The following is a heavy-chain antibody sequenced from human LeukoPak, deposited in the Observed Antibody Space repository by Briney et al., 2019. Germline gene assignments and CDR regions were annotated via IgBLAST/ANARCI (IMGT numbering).Heavy chain of an antibody. J-gene: IGHJ3*02. V-gene: IGHV3-74*01. CDR2: INSDGSST. D-gene: IGHD2-15*01. CDR3: ARRGAATGALDI. Sequence: GGSLRLSCAASGFTFSSYWMHWVRQAPGKGLVWVSRINSDGSSTNYADSVKGRFTISRDNAKNTLYLQMNSLRAEDTAVYYCARRGAATGALDIWGQGTMVTVSS. CDR1: GFTFSSYW.